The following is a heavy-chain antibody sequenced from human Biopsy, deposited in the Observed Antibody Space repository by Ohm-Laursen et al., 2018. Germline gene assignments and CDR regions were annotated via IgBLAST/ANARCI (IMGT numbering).Heavy chain of an antibody. Sequence: SETLSLTCTISGYSIIPSGPKNWSWIRQPPGKGLEWIGYIYYTGSTNYNPSLKSRVTISVDTSMNHLSLRLTSVTAADTAVYYCARHAPSYSGSYWRYFDLWGRGTLVTVSS. D-gene: IGHD1-26*01. CDR2: IYYTGST. V-gene: IGHV4-61*03. J-gene: IGHJ2*01. CDR3: ARHAPSYSGSYWRYFDL. CDR1: GYSIIPSGPKN.